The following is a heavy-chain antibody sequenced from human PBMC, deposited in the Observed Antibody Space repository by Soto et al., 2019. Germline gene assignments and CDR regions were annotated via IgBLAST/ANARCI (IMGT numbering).Heavy chain of an antibody. D-gene: IGHD2-21*02. J-gene: IGHJ4*02. Sequence: QVQLVQSGAEVKKPGASVKVSCKASGYTFTSYAMHWVRQAPGQRLEWMGWINAGNGNTKYSQKFQDRVTITRDTSGSTAYIELSSLRSEDTAVDYCARSIVVVTALDYWGQGTLVTVSS. V-gene: IGHV1-3*01. CDR2: INAGNGNT. CDR3: ARSIVVVTALDY. CDR1: GYTFTSYA.